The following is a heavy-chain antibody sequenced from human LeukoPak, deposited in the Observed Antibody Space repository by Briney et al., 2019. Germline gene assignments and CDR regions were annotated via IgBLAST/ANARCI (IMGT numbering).Heavy chain of an antibody. V-gene: IGHV4-4*07. D-gene: IGHD3-22*01. CDR2: IYTSGST. J-gene: IGHJ4*02. CDR3: ARGRDSSGYRPPDY. CDR1: GGSISSYY. Sequence: PSETLSLTCTVSGGSISSYYWSWIRQPAGKGLGWIGRIYTSGSTNYNPSLKSRVTMSVDTSKNQFSLKLSSVTAADTAVYYCARGRDSSGYRPPDYWGQGTLVTVSS.